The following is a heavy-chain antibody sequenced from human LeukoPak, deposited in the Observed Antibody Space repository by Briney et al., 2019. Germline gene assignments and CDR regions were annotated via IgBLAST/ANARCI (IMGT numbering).Heavy chain of an antibody. CDR3: ARELNGGGYCSSTSCRFLAPY. D-gene: IGHD2-2*01. Sequence: GASVKVSCKASGYTFTSYDINWVRQAPGQGLEWMGGIIPIFGTANYAQKFQGRVTITADESTSTAYMELSSLRSEDTAVYYCARELNGGGYCSSTSCRFLAPYWGQGTLVTVSS. J-gene: IGHJ4*02. CDR1: GYTFTSYD. CDR2: IIPIFGTA. V-gene: IGHV1-69*13.